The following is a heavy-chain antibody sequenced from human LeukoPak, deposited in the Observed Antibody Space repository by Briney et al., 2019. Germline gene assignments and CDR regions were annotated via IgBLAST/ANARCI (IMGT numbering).Heavy chain of an antibody. J-gene: IGHJ4*02. Sequence: SETLSLTCAVYGGSFSGYYWSWIRQPPGKGLEWIGEINYSGSTNYNPSLKSRVTISVDTSKNQFSLKLSSVTAADTAVYYCARGVPGLCGGDCYYYFDYWGQGTLVTVSS. CDR2: INYSGST. V-gene: IGHV4-34*01. D-gene: IGHD2-21*02. CDR3: ARGVPGLCGGDCYYYFDY. CDR1: GGSFSGYY.